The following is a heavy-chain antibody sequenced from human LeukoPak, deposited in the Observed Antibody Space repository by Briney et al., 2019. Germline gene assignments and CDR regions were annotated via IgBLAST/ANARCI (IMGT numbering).Heavy chain of an antibody. CDR1: GYTFTSYG. CDR2: ISAYNGNT. Sequence: ASVKVSCKAYGYTFTSYGTSWVRHAPGQGLEWMGWISAYNGNTNHAQKLQGRVTMTTDTSTGKAYMGLRSLRSDDTAVYYCARDAGTTGTPMDYWGQGTLVTVSS. CDR3: ARDAGTTGTPMDY. V-gene: IGHV1-18*04. J-gene: IGHJ4*02. D-gene: IGHD1-1*01.